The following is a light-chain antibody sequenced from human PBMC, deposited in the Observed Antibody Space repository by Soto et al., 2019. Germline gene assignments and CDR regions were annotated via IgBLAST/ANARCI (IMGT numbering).Light chain of an antibody. J-gene: IGLJ1*01. V-gene: IGLV1-44*01. CDR2: ADN. CDR3: AAWHDSLNGFV. Sequence: QAVVTQPPSASGTPGQRVSISCSGSSSNIGSNSVQWHQQLPGTAPNLLIYADNQRPSGVPDRFSGSKSGTSASLAITGLQSGDEADYYCAAWHDSLNGFVFGTGTKVTVL. CDR1: SSNIGSNS.